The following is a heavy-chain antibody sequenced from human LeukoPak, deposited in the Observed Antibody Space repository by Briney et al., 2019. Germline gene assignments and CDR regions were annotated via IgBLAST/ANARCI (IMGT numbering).Heavy chain of an antibody. J-gene: IGHJ4*02. D-gene: IGHD4-17*01. Sequence: PGRSLRLSCAASGFTFSSYGMHWVRQAPGKGLEWGAVIWNDGSHEYYADSEKGRFTISRDNSRNTVYLQMNRLRAEDTAVYYCAKDATEYGDSHFDCWGQGTLVTVSS. CDR3: AKDATEYGDSHFDC. CDR2: IWNDGSHE. CDR1: GFTFSSYG. V-gene: IGHV3-33*06.